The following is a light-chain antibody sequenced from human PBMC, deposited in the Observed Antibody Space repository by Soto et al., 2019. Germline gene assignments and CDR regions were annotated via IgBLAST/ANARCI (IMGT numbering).Light chain of an antibody. Sequence: DIQMTQSPSAMSASVGDRVTITCRASQGISNYLAWFQQRPGQVPKRLIFTASTLQSGVPSRFSGSGSGTEFTLTINSLQPEDFATYYCLQRFNYPRTFGQGTRVEIK. CDR3: LQRFNYPRT. CDR1: QGISNY. J-gene: IGKJ1*01. CDR2: TAS. V-gene: IGKV1-17*03.